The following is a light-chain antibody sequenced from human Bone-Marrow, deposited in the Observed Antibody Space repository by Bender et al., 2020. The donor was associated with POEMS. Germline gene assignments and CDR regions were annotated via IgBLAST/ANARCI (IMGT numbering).Light chain of an antibody. J-gene: IGLJ1*01. V-gene: IGLV2-14*01. CDR3: SSYTSSNSYV. CDR1: SSDVGGYNS. CDR2: DVS. Sequence: QSALTQPASVSGSPGQSITISCTGTSSDVGGYNSVSWYLQYPGKAPKLMIYDVSNRPSGVSNRFSGSKSGNTASLTISGLQAEDEADYYCSSYTSSNSYVFGTGTTVTVL.